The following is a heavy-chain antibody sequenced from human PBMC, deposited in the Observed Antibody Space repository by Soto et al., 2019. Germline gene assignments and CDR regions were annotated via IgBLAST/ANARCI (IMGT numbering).Heavy chain of an antibody. CDR2: ISGSSSYI. CDR3: ARDGAYCSGTGCRDYYHYMDV. D-gene: IGHD2-2*01. J-gene: IGHJ6*03. V-gene: IGHV3-21*01. Sequence: EVQLVESGGGLVKPGGSLRLSCAASGFSFSDYSMNWVRQAPGKGLEWVSSISGSSSYIYYADSLKGRVTVSRDNAEKSLYLQMNSLRAEDTAVYYCARDGAYCSGTGCRDYYHYMDVWCKGTTVTVSS. CDR1: GFSFSDYS.